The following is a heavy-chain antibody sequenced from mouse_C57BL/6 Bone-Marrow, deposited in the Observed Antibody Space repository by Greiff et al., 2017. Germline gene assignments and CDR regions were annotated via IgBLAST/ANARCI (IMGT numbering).Heavy chain of an antibody. V-gene: IGHV2-2*01. CDR2: IWSGGST. D-gene: IGHD3-2*02. J-gene: IGHJ3*01. CDR1: GFSLTSYG. Sequence: VMLVESGPGLVQPSQSLSITCTVSGFSLTSYGVHWVRQSPGKGLEWLGVIWSGGSTDYNAAFISRLSISKDNPKSQVFFKMNSLQADDTAIYYCARQLRLLAWFAYWGQGTLVTVSA. CDR3: ARQLRLLAWFAY.